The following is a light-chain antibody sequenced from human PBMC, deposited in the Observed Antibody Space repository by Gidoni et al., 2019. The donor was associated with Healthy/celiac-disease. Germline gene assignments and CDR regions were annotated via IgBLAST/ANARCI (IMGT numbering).Light chain of an antibody. J-gene: IGKJ1*01. CDR2: AAS. Sequence: VIWMTHSPSLLSASPGDRVTISCRISQGISSYLAWYQQKPGKAPELLIYAASTLQSGVPSRCSGSGSGTDFTLTISCLQSEDFANYYCQQYYSFPWTFGQGTKVEIK. CDR1: QGISSY. CDR3: QQYYSFPWT. V-gene: IGKV1D-8*03.